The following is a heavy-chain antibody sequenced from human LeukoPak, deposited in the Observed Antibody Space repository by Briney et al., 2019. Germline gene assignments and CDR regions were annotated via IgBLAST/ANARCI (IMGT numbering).Heavy chain of an antibody. CDR2: IYHSGST. V-gene: IGHV4-38-2*02. CDR3: ARADLYYDFWSGYWFDP. J-gene: IGHJ5*02. D-gene: IGHD3-3*01. Sequence: SETLSLTCTVSGYFISSGYYWGWIRQPPGKGLEWIGSIYHSGSTYYNPSLKSRVTISVDTSKNQFSLKLSSVTAADTAVYYCARADLYYDFWSGYWFDPWGQGTLVTVSS. CDR1: GYFISSGYY.